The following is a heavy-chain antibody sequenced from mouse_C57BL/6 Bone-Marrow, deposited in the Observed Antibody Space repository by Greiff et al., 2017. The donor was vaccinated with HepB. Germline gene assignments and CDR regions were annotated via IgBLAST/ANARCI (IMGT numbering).Heavy chain of an antibody. CDR3: THRYYDYDGGFAY. CDR2: IDPEDGDT. Sequence: VQLKESGAELVRPGASVKLSCTASGFNIKDYYMHWVKQRPEQGLEWIGRIDPEDGDTEYAPKFQGKATMTADTSSNTAYLQLSSLTSEDTAVYYCTHRYYDYDGGFAYWGQGTLVTVSA. CDR1: GFNIKDYY. V-gene: IGHV14-1*01. D-gene: IGHD2-4*01. J-gene: IGHJ3*01.